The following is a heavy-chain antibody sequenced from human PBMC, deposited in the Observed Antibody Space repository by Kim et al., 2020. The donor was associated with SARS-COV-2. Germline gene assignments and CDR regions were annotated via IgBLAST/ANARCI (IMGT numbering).Heavy chain of an antibody. D-gene: IGHD6-13*01. CDR2: ISSSSSYI. CDR3: ARVPYSSSWFHDFDY. J-gene: IGHJ4*02. Sequence: GWSLRLSCAASGFTFSSYSMNWVRQAPGKGLEWVSSISSSSSYIYYADSVKGRFTISRDNAKNSLYLQMNSLRAEDTAVYYCARVPYSSSWFHDFDYWGQGTLVTVSS. V-gene: IGHV3-21*01. CDR1: GFTFSSYS.